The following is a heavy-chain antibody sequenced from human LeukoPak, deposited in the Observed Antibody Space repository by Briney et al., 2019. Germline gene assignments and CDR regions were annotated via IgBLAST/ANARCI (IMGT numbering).Heavy chain of an antibody. CDR3: ARNMTAISRLDVFDI. Sequence: PSETLSLICTVSGGSMSSSGQYWGWIRQSPVKGLEWIGRIYYSGSTYYNPSLKSRVTISVDTSKNQFSLELTSVTAADTAIYYCARNMTAISRLDVFDIWGPRTMVTVS. CDR2: IYYSGST. D-gene: IGHD2-21*02. J-gene: IGHJ3*02. CDR1: GGSMSSSGQY. V-gene: IGHV4-39*01.